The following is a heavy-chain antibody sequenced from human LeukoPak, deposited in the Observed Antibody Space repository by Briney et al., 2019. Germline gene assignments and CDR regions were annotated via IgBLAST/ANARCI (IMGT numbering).Heavy chain of an antibody. D-gene: IGHD3-22*01. CDR3: AGDFTYPDTDSDSSGSDY. Sequence: PGGSLRLSCAASGFTFSSYWMSWVRQAPGKGLEWVANIKQDGSEKYYVDSVKGRFTISRDNAKNSLYPQMNSLRAEDTAVYYCAGDFTYPDTDSDSSGSDYWGQGTLVTVSS. J-gene: IGHJ4*02. CDR2: IKQDGSEK. CDR1: GFTFSSYW. V-gene: IGHV3-7*01.